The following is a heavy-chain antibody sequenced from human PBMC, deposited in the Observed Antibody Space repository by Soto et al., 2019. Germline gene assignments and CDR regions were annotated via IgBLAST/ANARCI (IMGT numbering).Heavy chain of an antibody. CDR1: GFTVSSNY. V-gene: IGHV3-53*04. Sequence: GGSLRLSCAASGFTVSSNYMSWVRQAPGKGLEWVSVIYSGGSTYYADSVKGRFTISRHNSKNTLYLQMNSLRAEDTAVYYCARASEQLVRGYSSYSTDVWGKGPTVTVSS. D-gene: IGHD6-13*01. CDR3: ARASEQLVRGYSSYSTDV. J-gene: IGHJ6*03. CDR2: IYSGGST.